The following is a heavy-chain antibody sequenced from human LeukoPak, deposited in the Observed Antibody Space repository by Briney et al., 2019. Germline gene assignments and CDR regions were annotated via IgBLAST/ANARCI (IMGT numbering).Heavy chain of an antibody. CDR2: IYPGDSDT. CDR3: ARREYYDSSGFHY. Sequence: GESLKISCKASGSSFTSYWNCWVRQMPGKGLEWLGIIYPGDSDTRYSPSFQGQVTISADKSISTAYLQWSSLKASDTAMYYCARREYYDSSGFHYWGQGTLVTVSS. J-gene: IGHJ4*02. CDR1: GSSFTSYW. V-gene: IGHV5-51*01. D-gene: IGHD3-22*01.